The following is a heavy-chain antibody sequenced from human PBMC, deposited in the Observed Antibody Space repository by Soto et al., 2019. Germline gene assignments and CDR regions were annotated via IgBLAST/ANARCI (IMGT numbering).Heavy chain of an antibody. Sequence: PGESLKISCKASGYSFSFYWIGWVRQMPGKGLEWMAIMYPDDSDIRYSPSFEAHVTISADTSTGTAFLQWSSLKASDTAMYYCATAYVYDFENSNYYSDAFDIWGQGTLVTVSS. CDR2: MYPDDSDI. D-gene: IGHD3-22*01. V-gene: IGHV5-51*01. CDR1: GYSFSFYW. J-gene: IGHJ3*02. CDR3: ATAYVYDFENSNYYSDAFDI.